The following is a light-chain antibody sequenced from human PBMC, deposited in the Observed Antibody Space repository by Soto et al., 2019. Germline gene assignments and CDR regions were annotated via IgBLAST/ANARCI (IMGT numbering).Light chain of an antibody. CDR2: DAS. Sequence: MMLTLDSATTLSLSGGNATLSSRASQNVDKFLAWYQQRPGQPPRLLISDASNRATGVPVRFSGSGSGTDFTLTITRLEPDDSAVYYCHQHSISHITFGQGTRLEIK. J-gene: IGKJ5*01. CDR3: HQHSISHIT. CDR1: QNVDKF. V-gene: IGKV3-11*01.